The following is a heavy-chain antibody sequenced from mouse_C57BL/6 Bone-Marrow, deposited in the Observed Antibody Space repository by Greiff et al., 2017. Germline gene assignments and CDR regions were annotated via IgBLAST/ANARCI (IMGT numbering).Heavy chain of an antibody. D-gene: IGHD6-1*01. CDR1: GFTFSSYG. J-gene: IGHJ3*01. Sequence: EVKLVESGGDLVKPGGSLKLSCAASGFTFSSYGMSWVRQTPDKRLEWVATISSGGSYTYYPDSVKGRFTISRDNAKNTLYLQMSSLKSEDTAMYYCARQADAYWGQGTLVTVSA. V-gene: IGHV5-6*01. CDR3: ARQADAY. CDR2: ISSGGSYT.